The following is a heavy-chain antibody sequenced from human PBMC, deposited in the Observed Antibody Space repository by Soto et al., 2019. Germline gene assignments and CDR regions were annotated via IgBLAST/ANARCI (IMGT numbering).Heavy chain of an antibody. J-gene: IGHJ5*02. CDR2: IDWDDDK. D-gene: IGHD3-22*01. Sequence: ESGPTLVNPTQTLTLTCTFSGFSLSTSGMRVSWIRQPPGKALEWLARIDWDDDKFYSTSLKTRLTISKDTSKNQVVLTMTNMDPVDTATYYCARHSLAYDSSGYYYHLFDPWGQGTLVTVSS. CDR1: GFSLSTSGMR. V-gene: IGHV2-70*04. CDR3: ARHSLAYDSSGYYYHLFDP.